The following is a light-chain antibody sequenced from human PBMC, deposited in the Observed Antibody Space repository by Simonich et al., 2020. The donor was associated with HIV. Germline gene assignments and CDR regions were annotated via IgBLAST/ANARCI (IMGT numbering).Light chain of an antibody. CDR1: QSISKY. CDR3: QQNDNTPWT. Sequence: DIQMTQSPSSLSASVVDRVTITCRASQSISKYLNWYQEKPGKAPKLLIYTASILQSGVPSRFTGSGSGTDFTLTISSLQPEDFATYYCQQNDNTPWTFGQGTKVEIK. V-gene: IGKV1-39*01. CDR2: TAS. J-gene: IGKJ1*01.